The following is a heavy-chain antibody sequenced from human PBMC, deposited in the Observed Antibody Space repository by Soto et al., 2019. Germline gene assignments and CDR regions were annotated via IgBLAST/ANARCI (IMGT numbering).Heavy chain of an antibody. J-gene: IGHJ5*01. CDR3: ARDRCYDGTCYSASDS. Sequence: GGSLRLSCAASGFSFSTYNMDWVRQAPGKRPEWIAYISTTSFTIYYADSVKGRFTIFRDNDRNSLYLEMNSLRDEDTAVYYCARDRCYDGTCYSASDSWGQGTLVTVSS. CDR1: GFSFSTYN. V-gene: IGHV3-48*02. CDR2: ISTTSFTI. D-gene: IGHD2-15*01.